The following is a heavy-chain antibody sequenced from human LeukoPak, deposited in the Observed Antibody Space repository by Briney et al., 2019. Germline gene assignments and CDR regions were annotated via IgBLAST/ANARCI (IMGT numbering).Heavy chain of an antibody. J-gene: IGHJ6*02. Sequence: GGSLRLSCAASGFTFSSYAMSWVRQAPGKGLEWVSAISGSGGSTYYADSVKGRFTISRDNSKNTLYLQMNGLRAEDTAVYYCAKAGNSESFYYYYGMDVWGQGTTVTVSS. CDR1: GFTFSSYA. CDR3: AKAGNSESFYYYYGMDV. CDR2: ISGSGGST. D-gene: IGHD4-23*01. V-gene: IGHV3-23*01.